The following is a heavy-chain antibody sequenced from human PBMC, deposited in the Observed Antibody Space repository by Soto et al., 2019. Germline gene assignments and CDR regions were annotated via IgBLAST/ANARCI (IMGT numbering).Heavy chain of an antibody. J-gene: IGHJ3*02. Sequence: GGSLRLSCAASGFTFSSYSMNWVRQAPGKGLEWVSSISSSSSYIYYADSVKGRFTISRDNAKNSLYLQMNSLRAEDTAVYYCARDRGSQFGSSWYVGAFDIWGQGTMVTVSS. CDR3: ARDRGSQFGSSWYVGAFDI. CDR1: GFTFSSYS. D-gene: IGHD6-13*01. CDR2: ISSSSSYI. V-gene: IGHV3-21*01.